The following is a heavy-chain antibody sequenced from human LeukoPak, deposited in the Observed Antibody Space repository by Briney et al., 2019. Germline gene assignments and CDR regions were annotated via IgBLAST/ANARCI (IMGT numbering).Heavy chain of an antibody. V-gene: IGHV4-34*01. CDR2: INHSGST. Sequence: SETLSLTCAVYGGSFSGYYWSWIRQPPGKGLEWIGEINHSGSTNYNPSLKSRVTISVDTSKNQFSLKLSSVTAADTAVYYCARGKRITTFGVVISSWFDPWGQGTLVTVSS. D-gene: IGHD3-3*01. CDR1: GGSFSGYY. J-gene: IGHJ5*02. CDR3: ARGKRITTFGVVISSWFDP.